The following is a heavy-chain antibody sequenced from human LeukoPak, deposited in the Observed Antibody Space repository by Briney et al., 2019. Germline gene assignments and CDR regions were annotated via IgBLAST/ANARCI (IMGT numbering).Heavy chain of an antibody. V-gene: IGHV4-4*07. J-gene: IGHJ4*02. D-gene: IGHD6-6*01. CDR1: GGSISKYY. CDR2: IYTSGST. CDR3: ARDLTIAARDY. Sequence: PSETLSLTCTVSGGSISKYYWSWIRQPAGKGLEWIGRIYTSGSTNYNPSLKSRVTISVDKSKNQFSLKLSSVTAADTAVYYCARDLTIAARDYWGQGTLVTVSS.